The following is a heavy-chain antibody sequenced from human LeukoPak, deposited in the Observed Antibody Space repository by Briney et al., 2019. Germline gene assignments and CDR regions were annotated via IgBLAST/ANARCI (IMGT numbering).Heavy chain of an antibody. V-gene: IGHV4-39*07. CDR2: IYYSGST. CDR1: GGSISSSSYY. J-gene: IGHJ4*02. CDR3: ARGLRGYCSGGSCYIFDY. D-gene: IGHD2-15*01. Sequence: SETLSLTCTVSGGSISSSSYYWGWIRQPPGKGLEWIGSIYYSGSTYYNPSLKSRVTISVDTSKNQFSLKLSSVTAADTAVYYCARGLRGYCSGGSCYIFDYWGQGTLVTVSS.